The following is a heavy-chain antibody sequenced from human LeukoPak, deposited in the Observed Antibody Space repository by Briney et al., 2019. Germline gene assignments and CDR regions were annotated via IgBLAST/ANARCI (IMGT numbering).Heavy chain of an antibody. CDR1: GGSVSSSNL. J-gene: IGHJ4*02. CDR3: TRGGLTFGGN. V-gene: IGHV4/OR15-8*02. D-gene: IGHD3-10*01. Sequence: SETLSLTCAVFGGSVSSSNLWSWVRQPPGKGLEWIGEVSHRGDTNYNPSLKSRVTISIDKSKNQFSLRLTSVTAADTAVYYCTRGGLTFGGNWGQGILVTVSS. CDR2: VSHRGDT.